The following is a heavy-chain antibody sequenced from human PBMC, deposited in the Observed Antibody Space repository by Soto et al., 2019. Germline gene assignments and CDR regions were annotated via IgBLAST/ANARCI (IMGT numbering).Heavy chain of an antibody. Sequence: WGSLRLSCAASGFAFISYGIRFGGHSPCKGLEWVAVISYDGSNKYYADSVKGRFAISRDNSKNTLYLQMNSLRAEDTAVYYCAKDQGSSGYGPLDYWGQGTLVTVSS. J-gene: IGHJ4*02. CDR3: AKDQGSSGYGPLDY. CDR1: GFAFISYG. D-gene: IGHD3-22*01. CDR2: ISYDGSNK. V-gene: IGHV3-30*18.